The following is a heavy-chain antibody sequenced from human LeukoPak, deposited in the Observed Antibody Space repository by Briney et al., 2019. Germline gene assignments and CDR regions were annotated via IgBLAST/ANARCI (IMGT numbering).Heavy chain of an antibody. CDR1: GGSISSSSYY. D-gene: IGHD6-13*01. CDR3: VEGYDDAFDI. CDR2: IYYSGST. Sequence: SETLSLTCTVSGGSISSSSYYWGWLRQPPGKGLEWIGSIYYSGSTYYNPSLKSRVTISVDTSKNQFSLKLSSVTAADTAVYYCVEGYDDAFDIWGQGTMVTVSS. V-gene: IGHV4-39*01. J-gene: IGHJ3*02.